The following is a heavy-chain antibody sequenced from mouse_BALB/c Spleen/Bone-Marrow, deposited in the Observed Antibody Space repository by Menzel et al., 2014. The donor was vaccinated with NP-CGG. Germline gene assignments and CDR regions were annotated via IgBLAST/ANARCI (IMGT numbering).Heavy chain of an antibody. CDR1: GFNIKDTY. Sequence: VQLQQSGAELVKPGASVKLSCTASGFNIKDTYMHWVKQRPEQGLVWIGRIDPANGNTKYDPKFQGKATITADTSSNTAYLQLSSLTSEDTAVYYCAGLRPRFEFAYWGQGTLVTVSA. J-gene: IGHJ3*01. D-gene: IGHD2-4*01. CDR3: AGLRPRFEFAY. CDR2: IDPANGNT. V-gene: IGHV14-3*02.